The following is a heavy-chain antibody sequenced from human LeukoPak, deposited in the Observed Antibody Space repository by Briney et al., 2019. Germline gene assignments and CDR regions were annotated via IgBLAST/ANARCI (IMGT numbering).Heavy chain of an antibody. CDR2: INHSGST. CDR1: GFTFSTFA. D-gene: IGHD2-2*01. V-gene: IGHV4-34*01. J-gene: IGHJ3*02. Sequence: GSLSLSCAAPGFTFSTFAMIWVRQPPGKGLEWIGEINHSGSTNYNPSLKSRVTISVDTSKNQFSLKLSSVTAADTAVYYCARRPTYQLLKRNAFDIWGQGTMVTVSS. CDR3: ARRPTYQLLKRNAFDI.